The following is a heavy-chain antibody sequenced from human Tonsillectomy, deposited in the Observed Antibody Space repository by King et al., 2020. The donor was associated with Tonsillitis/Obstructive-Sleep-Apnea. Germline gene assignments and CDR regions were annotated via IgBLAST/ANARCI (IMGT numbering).Heavy chain of an antibody. CDR1: GFTFSSYA. Sequence: VQLVVSGGGEVQPGRSLRLSCAASGFTFSSYAMHWVRQAPGKGLEWVAVISYDGNNKYYADSVEGRFTISRDNSKNTLFLQMNSQRAEDTSVYYWARAGEILLLPATYYFDYWGQGTLVTVSS. CDR3: ARAGEILLLPATYYFDY. V-gene: IGHV3-30*04. D-gene: IGHD2-2*01. J-gene: IGHJ4*02. CDR2: ISYDGNNK.